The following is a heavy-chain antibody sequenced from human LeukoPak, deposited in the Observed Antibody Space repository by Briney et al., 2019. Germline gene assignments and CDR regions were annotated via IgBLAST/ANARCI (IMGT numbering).Heavy chain of an antibody. D-gene: IGHD2-2*01. CDR3: TRDSGYCSSTSCSPFDY. CDR1: GFTFGDYA. CDR2: IRSKAYGGTT. Sequence: GGSLRLSCTASGFTFGDYAMSWVRQPPGKGLEWVGFIRSKAYGGTTEYAAPVKGRFTISRDDSKSIAYLQMNSLKTEDTAVYYCTRDSGYCSSTSCSPFDYWGQGTLVTVSS. J-gene: IGHJ4*02. V-gene: IGHV3-49*04.